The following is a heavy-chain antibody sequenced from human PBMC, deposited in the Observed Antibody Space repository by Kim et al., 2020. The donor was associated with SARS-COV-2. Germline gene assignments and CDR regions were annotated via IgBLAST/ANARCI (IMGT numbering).Heavy chain of an antibody. CDR2: IWYDGSNK. D-gene: IGHD3-22*01. J-gene: IGHJ3*02. CDR1: GFTFSSYG. CDR3: ARGADYSSGYYDAFDI. V-gene: IGHV3-33*08. Sequence: GGSLRLSCAASGFTFSSYGMHWVRQAPGKGLEWVAVIWYDGSNKYYADSVKGRFTISRDNSKNTLYLQMNSLRAEDTAVYYCARGADYSSGYYDAFDIWGQGTMVTVSS.